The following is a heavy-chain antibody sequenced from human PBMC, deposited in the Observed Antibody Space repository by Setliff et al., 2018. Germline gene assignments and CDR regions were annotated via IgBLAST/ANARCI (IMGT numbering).Heavy chain of an antibody. J-gene: IGHJ6*03. D-gene: IGHD3-10*01. CDR3: ARHVGSRSRGYNYYYYYMEV. Sequence: SETLSLTCTVSGGSISTNTYFWGWIRQSPGKGLEWIGNTYYSGDAYYNPSLKSRVTISVDTSRNQFSLKLSSVTAADTAVYYCARHVGSRSRGYNYYYYYMEVWG. V-gene: IGHV4-39*01. CDR1: GGSISTNTYF. CDR2: TYYSGDA.